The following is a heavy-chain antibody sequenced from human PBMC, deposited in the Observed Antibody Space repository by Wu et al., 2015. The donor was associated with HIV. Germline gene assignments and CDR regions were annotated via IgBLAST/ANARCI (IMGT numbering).Heavy chain of an antibody. V-gene: IGHV1-69*13. D-gene: IGHD3-10*01. CDR2: IIPIFGTA. J-gene: IGHJ6*02. CDR3: ASSYYGSGSYSYYGMDV. CDR1: GGTFSAYA. Sequence: QVQLVQSGAEVKKPGSSVKVSCKASGGTFSAYAITWVRQAPGQGLEWMGRIIPIFGTANYAQKFQGRVTITADEFTTTAYMELSSLRSEDTAVYYCASSYYGSGSYSYYGMDVWGQGTTVTVSS.